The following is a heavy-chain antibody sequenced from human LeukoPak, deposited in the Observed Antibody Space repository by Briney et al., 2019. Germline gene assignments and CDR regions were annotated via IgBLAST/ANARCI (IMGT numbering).Heavy chain of an antibody. D-gene: IGHD3-22*01. Sequence: PGGSLRLSCAASGFTFSSYAMHWVRQAPGKGLEWVAVISYDGSNKYYADSVKGRFTISRDNSKNTLYLQMNSLRAEDTALGTMIVVVMRNYYFDYWGQGTLVTVSS. CDR2: ISYDGSNK. CDR3: IVVVMRNYYFDY. V-gene: IGHV3-30*04. CDR1: GFTFSSYA. J-gene: IGHJ4*02.